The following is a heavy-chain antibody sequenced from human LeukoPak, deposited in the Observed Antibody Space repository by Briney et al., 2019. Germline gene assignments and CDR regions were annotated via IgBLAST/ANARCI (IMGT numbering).Heavy chain of an antibody. V-gene: IGHV3-7*01. CDR3: AREESSSWYGGDWFDP. J-gene: IGHJ5*02. D-gene: IGHD6-13*01. CDR1: GFSFSNYW. CDR2: IKQDGSMK. Sequence: GGSLRLSCAASGFSFSNYWMSWVRQAPGKGLEWVANIKQDGSMKGYVDSVKGRFTISRDNAKNSLYLQMNSLRADDTAVYYCAREESSSWYGGDWFDPWGQGTLVTVSS.